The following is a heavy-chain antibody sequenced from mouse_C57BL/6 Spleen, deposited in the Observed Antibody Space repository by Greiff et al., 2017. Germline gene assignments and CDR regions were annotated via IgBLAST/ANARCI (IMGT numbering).Heavy chain of an antibody. J-gene: IGHJ2*01. CDR1: GYTFTDYN. CDR2: INPNSGGT. D-gene: IGHD2-13*01. V-gene: IGHV1-22*01. Sequence: EVQLQQSGPELVKPGASVKLSCTASGYTFTDYNMHWVKQSPGKSLEWIGYINPNSGGTSYNQKFKGKATLAVNKSSSTAYMELRSLTSEDSAVYYCARRCDYEGDFDYWGQGTTLTVSS. CDR3: ARRCDYEGDFDY.